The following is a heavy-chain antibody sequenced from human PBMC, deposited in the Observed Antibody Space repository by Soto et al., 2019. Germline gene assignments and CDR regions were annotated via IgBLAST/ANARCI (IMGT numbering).Heavy chain of an antibody. J-gene: IGHJ4*02. V-gene: IGHV1-69*01. CDR2: IIPVFRTS. D-gene: IGHD3-16*01. Sequence: QVQLVQSGAELKKPWSSVKVSCSASGVTFSSYAFTWVRQAPGQGLEWMGYIIPVFRTSNYAQGFQGRVTISADESSNTIYMELSSLRSEDTAVYFFAKDGSWDGGGGESWGQGTLVIVSS. CDR3: AKDGSWDGGGGES. CDR1: GVTFSSYA.